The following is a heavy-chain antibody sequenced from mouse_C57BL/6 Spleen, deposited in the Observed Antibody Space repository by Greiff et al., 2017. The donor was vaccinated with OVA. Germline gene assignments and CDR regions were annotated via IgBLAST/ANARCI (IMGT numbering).Heavy chain of an antibody. Sequence: VQLQQSGAELVKPGASVKLSCTASGFNIKDYYMHWVKQRPEQGLEWIGRIDPEDGETKYAPKFQGKATITADTSSNTAYLQLSSLTSEDTAVDGGSRFNYGGRGCGDWGKGTTLTVSS. CDR2: IDPEDGET. D-gene: IGHD1-1*01. CDR1: GFNIKDYY. V-gene: IGHV14-2*01. CDR3: SRFNYGGRGCGD. J-gene: IGHJ2*01.